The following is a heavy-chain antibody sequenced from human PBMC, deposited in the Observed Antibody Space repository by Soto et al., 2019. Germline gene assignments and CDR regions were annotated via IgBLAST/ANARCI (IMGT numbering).Heavy chain of an antibody. D-gene: IGHD5-12*01. CDR3: ARDGMWMDY. CDR2: IYYSGST. J-gene: IGHJ4*02. CDR1: GGSISSYY. V-gene: IGHV4-59*01. Sequence: PSETLSLTCTVSGGSISSYYWSWIRQPPGKGLEWIGYIYYSGSTNYNPSLKSRVTISVDTSKNQFSLKLSSVTAADTAVYYCARDGMWMDYWGQGTLVTVSS.